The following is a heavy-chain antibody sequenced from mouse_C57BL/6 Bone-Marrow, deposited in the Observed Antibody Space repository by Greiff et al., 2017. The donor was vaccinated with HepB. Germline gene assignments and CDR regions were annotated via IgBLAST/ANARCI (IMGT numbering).Heavy chain of an antibody. D-gene: IGHD2-1*01. CDR1: GYTFTSYW. CDR3: TRSGVYYGNYEGGDD. J-gene: IGHJ2*01. CDR2: IYPGNSDT. Sequence: VHVKQSGTVLARPGASVKMSCKTSGYTFTSYWMHWVKQRPGQGLEWIGAIYPGNSDTSYNQKFKGKAKLTAVTSASNAYLELSSLTNEDSAVYYCTRSGVYYGNYEGGDDWGQGTTLTVSS. V-gene: IGHV1-5*01.